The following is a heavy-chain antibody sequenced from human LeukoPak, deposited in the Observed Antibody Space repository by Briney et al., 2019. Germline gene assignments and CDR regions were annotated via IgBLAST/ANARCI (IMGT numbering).Heavy chain of an antibody. D-gene: IGHD3-3*01. Sequence: GGSLRLSCAASGFTVSSNYMSWVRQAPGKGLEWVSVIYSGGSTYYADSVKGRFTISRDNSKNTLYLQMNSLRAEDTAVYYCARGHYDFWSGYPDAFDIWGQGTMVTVSS. CDR1: GFTVSSNY. V-gene: IGHV3-53*01. J-gene: IGHJ3*02. CDR2: IYSGGST. CDR3: ARGHYDFWSGYPDAFDI.